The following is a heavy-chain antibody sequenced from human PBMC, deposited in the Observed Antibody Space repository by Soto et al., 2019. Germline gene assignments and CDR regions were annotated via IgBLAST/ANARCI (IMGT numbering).Heavy chain of an antibody. Sequence: PGGSLRLSCAASGFTFSSYAMHWVRQAPGKGLEWVAVISYDGSNKYYADSVKGRFTISRDNSKNTLYLQMNSLRAEDTAVYYCARDSGSCPDYWGQGTLVTVSS. J-gene: IGHJ4*02. CDR1: GFTFSSYA. D-gene: IGHD2-15*01. V-gene: IGHV3-30-3*01. CDR3: ARDSGSCPDY. CDR2: ISYDGSNK.